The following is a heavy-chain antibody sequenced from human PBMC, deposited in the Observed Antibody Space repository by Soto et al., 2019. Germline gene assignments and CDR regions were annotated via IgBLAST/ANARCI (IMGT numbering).Heavy chain of an antibody. D-gene: IGHD3-22*01. CDR2: ISSSGSTI. Sequence: PGGSLRLSCAASGFTFSSYWMHWVRQAPGKGLVWVSRISSSGSTIYYADSVKGRFTISRDNAKNSLYLQMNSLRAEDTAVYYCASSLHYYPGWFDPWGQGTLVTVSS. CDR1: GFTFSSYW. CDR3: ASSLHYYPGWFDP. V-gene: IGHV3-48*04. J-gene: IGHJ5*02.